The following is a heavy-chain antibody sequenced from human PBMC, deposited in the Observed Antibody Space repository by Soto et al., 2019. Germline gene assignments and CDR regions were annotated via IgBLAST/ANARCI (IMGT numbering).Heavy chain of an antibody. CDR2: ITDSGGST. J-gene: IGHJ4*02. D-gene: IGHD3-9*01. V-gene: IGHV3-23*01. CDR3: AKEVNPLRNVDWLDY. CDR1: GFSFSSYG. Sequence: PVGSLRLSCAASGFSFSSYGMSWVRQAPGKGLEWVSSITDSGGSTYYADSVKGRFTISRDNSQNTLSLQMNSLRAEDTAVYYCAKEVNPLRNVDWLDYWGQGTLVTVSS.